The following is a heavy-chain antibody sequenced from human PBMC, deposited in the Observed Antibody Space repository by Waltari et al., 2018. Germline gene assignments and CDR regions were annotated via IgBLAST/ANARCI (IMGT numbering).Heavy chain of an antibody. V-gene: IGHV1-3*01. CDR1: GYTFTSYA. Sequence: QVQLVQSGAEVKKPGASVKVSCKASGYTFTSYAMHWVRQAPGQRLEWMGWINAGNGNTKYSQKFRGRVTITRDTSASTAYMELSSLRSEDTAVYYCARERSLSYRNLGDYWGQGTLVTVSS. CDR2: INAGNGNT. J-gene: IGHJ4*02. CDR3: ARERSLSYRNLGDY. D-gene: IGHD4-4*01.